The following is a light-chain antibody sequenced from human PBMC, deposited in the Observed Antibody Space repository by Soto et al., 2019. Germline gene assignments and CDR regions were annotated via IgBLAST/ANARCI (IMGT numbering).Light chain of an antibody. V-gene: IGKV1-12*01. CDR3: QQANSFPIT. J-gene: IGKJ5*01. CDR1: QGSSSW. CDR2: AAS. Sequence: DIQMTQSPSSVSASVGDRVTITCRASQGSSSWVAWYQQKPGKAPKLLIYAASSLQSGVPSRFSGSGSGTDFTLTISSLQPEYVATYYCQQANSFPITFGQGTRLEIK.